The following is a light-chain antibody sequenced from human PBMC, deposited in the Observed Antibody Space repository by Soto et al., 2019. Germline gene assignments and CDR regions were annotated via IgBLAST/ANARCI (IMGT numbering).Light chain of an antibody. CDR2: DAS. CDR1: QTISSW. V-gene: IGKV1-5*01. CDR3: QPYNSFSGT. J-gene: IGKJ1*01. Sequence: IQMTQSPSSLSASIGDRVTITCRASQTISSWLAWYQQKPGKAPNLLIYDASSLESGVPSRFSGRGSGTQFTLTISSLQPDDFATYYCQPYNSFSGTFGPGTKVDIK.